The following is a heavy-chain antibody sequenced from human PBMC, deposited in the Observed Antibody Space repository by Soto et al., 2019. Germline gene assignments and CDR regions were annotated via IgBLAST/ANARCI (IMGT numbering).Heavy chain of an antibody. CDR3: ARGPEGYYNDSSGEKAYYFDY. J-gene: IGHJ4*01. CDR2: INPKSGGT. Sequence: GASVKVSCKASGYTFTGYYIHWVRQAPGQGLEWMGWINPKSGGTNYAQKFRGRVTMTRDTSISTAYMERSRLRSDDTAVYYCARGPEGYYNDSSGEKAYYFDYCG. CDR1: GYTFTGYY. V-gene: IGHV1-2*02. D-gene: IGHD3-22*01.